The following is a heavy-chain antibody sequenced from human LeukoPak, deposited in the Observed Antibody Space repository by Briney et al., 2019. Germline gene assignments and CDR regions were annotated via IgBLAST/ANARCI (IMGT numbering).Heavy chain of an antibody. CDR2: INPNSGGT. CDR1: GYTFTGCY. Sequence: ASVKVSCKASGYTFTGCYMHWVRQAPGQGLEWMGWINPNSGGTNYAQKFQGRVAMTRDTSISTAYMELSRLRSDDTAVYYCAREGVVTAILTDFQHWGQGTLVTVSS. V-gene: IGHV1-2*02. D-gene: IGHD2-21*02. J-gene: IGHJ1*01. CDR3: AREGVVTAILTDFQH.